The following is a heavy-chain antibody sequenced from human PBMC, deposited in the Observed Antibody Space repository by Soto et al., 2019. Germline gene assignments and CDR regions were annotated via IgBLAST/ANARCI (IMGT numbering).Heavy chain of an antibody. J-gene: IGHJ4*02. CDR1: GGTFSSYT. D-gene: IGHD4-17*01. CDR2: IIPILGIA. CDR3: ARDYGDSKGYYFDY. Sequence: QVQLVQSGAEVKKPGSSVKVSCKASGGTFSSYTISWVRQAPGQGLEWMGRIIPILGIANYAQKFQGRVKITADKSTSTAYMELSSLRSEDTGVYYCARDYGDSKGYYFDYWGQGTLVTVS. V-gene: IGHV1-69*08.